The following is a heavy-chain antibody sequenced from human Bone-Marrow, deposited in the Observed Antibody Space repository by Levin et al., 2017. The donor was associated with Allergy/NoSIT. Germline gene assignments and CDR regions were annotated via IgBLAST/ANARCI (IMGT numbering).Heavy chain of an antibody. D-gene: IGHD4-23*01. CDR3: AREMTTLKTPSFFFDS. CDR1: GYTFIDAN. Sequence: PGASVKVSCKASGYTFIDANIHWVRQAPGQGLEWMGWISPNSGGTVYGHKFQDRVTMNRDTSITTVYMELSSLRSDDTAVYYCAREMTTLKTPSFFFDSWGQGTLVTVSS. J-gene: IGHJ5*01. V-gene: IGHV1-2*07. CDR2: ISPNSGGT.